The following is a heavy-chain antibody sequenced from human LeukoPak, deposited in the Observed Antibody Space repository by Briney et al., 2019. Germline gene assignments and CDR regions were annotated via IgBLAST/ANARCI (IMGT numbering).Heavy chain of an antibody. J-gene: IGHJ1*01. CDR2: IKSDGST. V-gene: IGHV3-74*01. Sequence: GGSLRLSCAASGFTFSTYWMHWVRQAPGKGLVWVSRIKSDGSTDYADSVKGRFTISRDNAKNTLSLQMNSLTPEDTGVYYCARAPSEIGGYYPEYFRHWGQGTLVTVSP. CDR3: ARAPSEIGGYYPEYFRH. CDR1: GFTFSTYW. D-gene: IGHD3-3*01.